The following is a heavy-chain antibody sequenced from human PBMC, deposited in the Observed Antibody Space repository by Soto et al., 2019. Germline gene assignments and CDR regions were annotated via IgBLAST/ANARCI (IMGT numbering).Heavy chain of an antibody. CDR2: IKPTSGGT. D-gene: IGHD5-18*01. CDR1: GYTFTGYY. J-gene: IGHJ5*02. V-gene: IGHV1-2*04. Sequence: QVQLVQSGAEVKKPGASVNVSCKASGYTFTGYYMHWVLQAPGQGREWMGWIKPTSGGTNYAQKFQGWVTMNRDTSISTAYMELSRLRSDDTAVYYCARAEGYSNWFDPWGQGTLVTVSS. CDR3: ARAEGYSNWFDP.